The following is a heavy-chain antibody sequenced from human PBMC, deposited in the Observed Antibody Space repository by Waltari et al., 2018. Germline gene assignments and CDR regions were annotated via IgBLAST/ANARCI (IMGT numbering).Heavy chain of an antibody. D-gene: IGHD5-18*01. V-gene: IGHV1-69*10. CDR1: GGTFSSYA. CDR3: ARCTYSYGLYWCFDL. CDR2: IIPILGIA. J-gene: IGHJ2*01. Sequence: QVQLVQSGAEVKKPGSSVKVSCKASGGTFSSYAISWVRQAPGQGLEWMGGIIPILGIANYAQKFQGRVTITADKSTSTAYMELSSLRSEDTAVYYCARCTYSYGLYWCFDLWGRGTLVTVSS.